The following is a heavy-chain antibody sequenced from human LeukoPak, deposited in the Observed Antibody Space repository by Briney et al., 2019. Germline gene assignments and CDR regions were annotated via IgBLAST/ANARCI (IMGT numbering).Heavy chain of an antibody. D-gene: IGHD2/OR15-2a*01. CDR3: ARDQGSQYRLDY. CDR2: IKQDGSEQ. CDR1: GFTFSSYS. J-gene: IGHJ4*02. V-gene: IGHV3-7*01. Sequence: GGSLRLSCAASGFTFSSYSMNWVRQAPGKGLEWVANIKQDGSEQYYVESVKGRFTISRDNAKNSLYLQMNSLRGEDTAVYYCARDQGSQYRLDYWGRGTLVSVSS.